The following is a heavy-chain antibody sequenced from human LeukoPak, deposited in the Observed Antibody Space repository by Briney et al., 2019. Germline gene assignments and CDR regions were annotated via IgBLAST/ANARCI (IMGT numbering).Heavy chain of an antibody. CDR1: GFTFDDYG. J-gene: IGHJ4*02. D-gene: IGHD3-9*01. CDR2: INWNGGST. CDR3: ARVRLVGYDILTGYYSFDY. V-gene: IGHV3-20*04. Sequence: RPGGSLRLSCAASGFTFDDYGMSWVRQAPGKGLEWVSGINWNGGSTGYADSVKGRFTISRDNTKNSLYLQMNSLRAEDTAVYYCARVRLVGYDILTGYYSFDYWGQGTLVTVSS.